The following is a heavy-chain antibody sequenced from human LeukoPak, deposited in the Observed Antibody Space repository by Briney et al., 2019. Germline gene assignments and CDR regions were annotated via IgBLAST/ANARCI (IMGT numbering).Heavy chain of an antibody. Sequence: SETLSLTCAVYGGSFSGYYCSWVRQSPGNGLEWIGEINHRGSPNYNPSLKSRVTISIDTSKNQFSLRLSSVTAADTAVYYCARAVSGTYLRRGFFQYWGQGTLVTVSS. D-gene: IGHD1-26*01. CDR2: INHRGSP. CDR1: GGSFSGYY. V-gene: IGHV4-34*01. CDR3: ARAVSGTYLRRGFFQY. J-gene: IGHJ1*01.